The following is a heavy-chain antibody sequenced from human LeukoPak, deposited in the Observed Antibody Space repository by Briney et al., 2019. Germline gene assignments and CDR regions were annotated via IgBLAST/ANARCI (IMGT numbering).Heavy chain of an antibody. V-gene: IGHV3-9*01. J-gene: IGHJ4*02. D-gene: IGHD3-3*01. CDR3: AKDIGAYDFWSGHFDY. CDR1: GFTFDDYA. CDR2: ISWNSGSI. Sequence: GGSLRLSCAASGFTFDDYAMNWVRQAPGKGLEWVSGISWNSGSIGYADPVKGRFTISRDNAKNSLYLQMNSLRAEDSALYYCAKDIGAYDFWSGHFDYWGQGTLVTVSS.